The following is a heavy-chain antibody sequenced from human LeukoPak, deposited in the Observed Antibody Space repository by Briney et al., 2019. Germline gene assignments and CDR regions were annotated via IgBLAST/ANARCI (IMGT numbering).Heavy chain of an antibody. J-gene: IGHJ6*03. V-gene: IGHV1-69*05. CDR1: GGTFSSYA. D-gene: IGHD6-6*01. CDR2: IIPIFGTA. Sequence: ASVKVSCKASGGTFSSYAISWVRQAPGQGLEWMGGIIPIFGTANYAQKFQGRVTITTDESTSTAYMELSSLRSEDTAVYYCARVVAACRGFGYYYYYMDVWGKGTTVTVSS. CDR3: ARVVAACRGFGYYYYYMDV.